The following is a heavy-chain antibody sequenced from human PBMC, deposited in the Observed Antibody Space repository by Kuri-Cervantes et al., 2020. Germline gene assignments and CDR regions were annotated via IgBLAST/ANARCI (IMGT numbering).Heavy chain of an antibody. CDR2: ISWNSGGI. V-gene: IGHV3-9*01. D-gene: IGHD3-16*01. J-gene: IGHJ6*03. Sequence: SLKISCAASGFSFNDYAMHWVRQAPGKGLQWVSGISWNSGGIGHADSVKGRFTISRDNAKNSLYLQMNSLRAEDTAVYYCARGDSLLGGPNYYYYYYMDVWGKGTTVTVSS. CDR1: GFSFNDYA. CDR3: ARGDSLLGGPNYYYYYYMDV.